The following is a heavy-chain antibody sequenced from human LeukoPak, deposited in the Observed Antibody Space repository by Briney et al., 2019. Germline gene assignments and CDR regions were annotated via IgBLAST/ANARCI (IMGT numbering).Heavy chain of an antibody. V-gene: IGHV4-34*01. J-gene: IGHJ4*02. CDR1: GGSFNDYY. Sequence: SETLSLTCAVYGGSFNDYYWSWIRQPPGKGLEWIGEINHSGSTYYNPSLKSRVTISVDTSMNQFSLKLSSVTAADTAVYYCARSGGIAVAAFDYWGQGTLVTVSS. CDR2: INHSGST. CDR3: ARSGGIAVAAFDY. D-gene: IGHD6-19*01.